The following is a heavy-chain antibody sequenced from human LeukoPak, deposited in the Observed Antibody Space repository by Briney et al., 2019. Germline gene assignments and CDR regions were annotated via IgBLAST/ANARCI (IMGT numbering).Heavy chain of an antibody. D-gene: IGHD3-3*01. CDR3: ARGARILEWLFPALWFDP. V-gene: IGHV4-34*01. CDR2: INHSGST. J-gene: IGHJ5*02. CDR1: GGSFSGYY. Sequence: SETLSLTCAVYGGSFSGYYWSWIRQPPGKGLEWIGEINHSGSTNYNPSLKSRVTMSVDTSKNQFSLKLSSVTAADTAVYYCARGARILEWLFPALWFDPWGQGTLVTVSS.